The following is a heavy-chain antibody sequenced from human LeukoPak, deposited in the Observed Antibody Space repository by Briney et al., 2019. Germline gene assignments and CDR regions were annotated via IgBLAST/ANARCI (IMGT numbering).Heavy chain of an antibody. CDR3: ARDHHIYGGYGGFDY. V-gene: IGHV3-21*01. CDR2: ISSSSSYI. Sequence: GGSLRLSCAASGFTVSSNYMSWVRQAPGKGLEWVSSISSSSSYIYYADSVKGRFTISRDNAKNTLYLQMNSLRAEDTAVYYCARDHHIYGGYGGFDYWGQGTLVTVSS. J-gene: IGHJ4*02. D-gene: IGHD5-12*01. CDR1: GFTVSSNY.